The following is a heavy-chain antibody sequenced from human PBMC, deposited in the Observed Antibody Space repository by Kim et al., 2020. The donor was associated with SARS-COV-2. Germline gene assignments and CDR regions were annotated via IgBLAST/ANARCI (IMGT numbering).Heavy chain of an antibody. CDR3: ARYSSSWNFDY. J-gene: IGHJ4*02. CDR1: GFTFSSYE. D-gene: IGHD6-13*01. Sequence: GGSLRLSCAASGFTFSSYEMNWVRQAPGKGLEWVSYISSSGSTIYYADSVKGRFTISRDNAKNSLYLQMNSLRAEDTAVYYCARYSSSWNFDYWGQGTLVTVSS. V-gene: IGHV3-48*03. CDR2: ISSSGSTI.